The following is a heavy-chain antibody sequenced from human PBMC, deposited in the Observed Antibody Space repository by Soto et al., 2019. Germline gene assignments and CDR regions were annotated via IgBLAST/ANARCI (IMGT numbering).Heavy chain of an antibody. D-gene: IGHD3-10*01. CDR3: ANYYGSGGYYPLDY. V-gene: IGHV3-23*01. J-gene: IGHJ4*02. CDR2: ISGSGGST. Sequence: EVQLLESGGGLVQPGGSLRLSCAASGFTFSSYAMSWVRQAPGKGLEWVSAISGSGGSTYYADSVKGRFTISRDNSKNSLYLLMNSLGAEDTAVYYCANYYGSGGYYPLDYWGQGTLVTVSS. CDR1: GFTFSSYA.